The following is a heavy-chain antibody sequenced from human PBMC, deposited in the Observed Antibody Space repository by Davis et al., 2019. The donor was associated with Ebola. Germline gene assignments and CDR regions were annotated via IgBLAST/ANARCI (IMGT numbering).Heavy chain of an antibody. D-gene: IGHD2-2*02. CDR1: RGSPSGYY. Sequence: SETLSLPCDVHRGSPSGYYWSWTRQRPGKGLEWIGEINHSGSTNYNASLKSRVTISVDTSKNQFSLKLSSVTAADTAVYYCARVRAIWSRMDLWGQGTTVTVSS. CDR2: INHSGST. J-gene: IGHJ6*02. V-gene: IGHV4-34*01. CDR3: ARVRAIWSRMDL.